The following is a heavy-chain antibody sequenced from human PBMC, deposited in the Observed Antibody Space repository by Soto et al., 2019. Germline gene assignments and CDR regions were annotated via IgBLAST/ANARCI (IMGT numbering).Heavy chain of an antibody. D-gene: IGHD3-3*01. CDR1: GFTFSNAS. V-gene: IGHV3-15*01. CDR2: IKSKTDGGTT. Sequence: GGSLTLSCAAAGFTFSNASMSWVRQAPGKGLEWVGRIKSKTDGGTTDYAAPVKGRFTISRDDSKNTLYLQMNSLKTEDTAVYYCTTEKHYDFWSGYYTRVYYFDYWGQGTLVTVSS. J-gene: IGHJ4*02. CDR3: TTEKHYDFWSGYYTRVYYFDY.